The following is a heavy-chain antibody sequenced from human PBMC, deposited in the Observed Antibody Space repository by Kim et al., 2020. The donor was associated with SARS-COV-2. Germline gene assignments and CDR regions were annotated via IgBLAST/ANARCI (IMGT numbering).Heavy chain of an antibody. CDR3: ARDHYYGSGSYFQYYYYGMDV. CDR2: IYYSGST. Sequence: SETLSLTCTVSGGSISSSSYYWGWIRQPPGKGLEWIGSIYYSGSTYYNPSLKSRVTISVDTSKNQFSLKLSSVTAADKAVYYCARDHYYGSGSYFQYYYYGMDVWGQGTTVTVSS. D-gene: IGHD3-10*01. J-gene: IGHJ6*02. CDR1: GGSISSSSYY. V-gene: IGHV4-39*07.